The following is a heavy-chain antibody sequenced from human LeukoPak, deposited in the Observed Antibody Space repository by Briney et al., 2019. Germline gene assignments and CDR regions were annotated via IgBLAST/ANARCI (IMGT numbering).Heavy chain of an antibody. V-gene: IGHV4-39*01. Sequence: SETLSLTCTVSGGSISSSSYYWGWIRRPPGKGLEWIGSIYYSGSTYYNPSLKSRVTISVDTSKNQFSLKLSSVTAADTAVYYCASWAVAGPDYWGQGTLVTVSS. J-gene: IGHJ4*02. D-gene: IGHD6-19*01. CDR3: ASWAVAGPDY. CDR2: IYYSGST. CDR1: GGSISSSSYY.